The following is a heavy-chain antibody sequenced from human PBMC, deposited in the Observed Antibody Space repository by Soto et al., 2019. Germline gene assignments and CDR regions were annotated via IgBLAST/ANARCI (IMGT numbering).Heavy chain of an antibody. CDR2: INSDGSST. CDR1: GFTFSSYW. V-gene: IGHV3-74*01. Sequence: EVQLVESGGGLVQPGGSLRLSCAASGFTFSSYWMHWVRQAPGKGLVWVSRINSDGSSTSYADSVKGRFTISRDNAKNTMYLQMNSLRAEDTAVYYCARGMCGRYTDYWGQGTLGTGSS. J-gene: IGHJ4*02. CDR3: ARGMCGRYTDY. D-gene: IGHD1-26*01.